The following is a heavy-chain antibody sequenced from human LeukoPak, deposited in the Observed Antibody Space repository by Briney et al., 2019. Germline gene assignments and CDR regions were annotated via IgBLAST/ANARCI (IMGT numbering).Heavy chain of an antibody. V-gene: IGHV3-23*01. Sequence: GGSLRLSCAASGFTFSSYAMHWVRQAPGKGLEWVSAISGSGGSTYYADSVKGRFTISRDNAKNSLYLQMNSLRAEDTAVYYCAREGDYYDSSGYPSDAFDIWGQGTMVTVSS. CDR2: ISGSGGST. CDR3: AREGDYYDSSGYPSDAFDI. D-gene: IGHD3-22*01. J-gene: IGHJ3*02. CDR1: GFTFSSYA.